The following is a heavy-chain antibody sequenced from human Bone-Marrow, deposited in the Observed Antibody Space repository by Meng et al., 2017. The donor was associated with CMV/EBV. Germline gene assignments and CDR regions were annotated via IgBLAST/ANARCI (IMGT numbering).Heavy chain of an antibody. CDR1: GFTFSSYS. V-gene: IGHV3-21*01. Sequence: GESLKISCAASGFTFSSYSMNWVRQAPGKGLEWVSSISSSSSYIYYADSVKGRLTISRDNAKNSLYLQMNSLRAEDTAVYYCARVEYYYDSSGYTFDYWGQGTLVTVSS. J-gene: IGHJ4*02. D-gene: IGHD3-22*01. CDR2: ISSSSSYI. CDR3: ARVEYYYDSSGYTFDY.